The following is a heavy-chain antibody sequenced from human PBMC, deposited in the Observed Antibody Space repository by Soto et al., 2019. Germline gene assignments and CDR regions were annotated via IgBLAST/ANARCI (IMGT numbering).Heavy chain of an antibody. Sequence: SVKVSCKASGGTFSSYAISWVRQAPGQGLEWMGGIIPIFGTANYAQKFQGRVTTTADKSTSTAYMELSSLRSEDTAVYYCASGVVPAAPPYYYYGMDVWGQGTTVTVSS. J-gene: IGHJ6*02. CDR1: GGTFSSYA. V-gene: IGHV1-69*06. CDR2: IIPIFGTA. D-gene: IGHD2-2*01. CDR3: ASGVVPAAPPYYYYGMDV.